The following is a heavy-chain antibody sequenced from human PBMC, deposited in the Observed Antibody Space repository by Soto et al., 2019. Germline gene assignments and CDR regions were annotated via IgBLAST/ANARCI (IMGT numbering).Heavy chain of an antibody. D-gene: IGHD3-10*01. J-gene: IGHJ6*02. CDR2: IIPIFGTA. CDR1: GVTFSSYA. Sequence: SVKVSCKASGVTFSSYAISWVRQAPGQGLEWMGGIIPIFGTANYAQKFQGRVTITADKSTSTAYMELSSLRSEDTAVYYCARGRFGGGAYYYYGMDVWGQGTTVTVSS. V-gene: IGHV1-69*06. CDR3: ARGRFGGGAYYYYGMDV.